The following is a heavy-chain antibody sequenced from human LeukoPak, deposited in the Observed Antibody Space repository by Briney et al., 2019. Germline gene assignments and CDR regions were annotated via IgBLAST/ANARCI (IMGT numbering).Heavy chain of an antibody. D-gene: IGHD6-19*01. Sequence: SGPTLVNPTETLTLTCTVSGFSLSNARMGVSWIRQPPGKALEWLAHIFSNDEKSYSTSLKSRLTISKDTSKSQVVLTMTNMDPVDTATYYCARTRYSSGWYPVRGFDYWGQGTLVTVSS. CDR1: GFSLSNARMG. V-gene: IGHV2-26*01. CDR3: ARTRYSSGWYPVRGFDY. J-gene: IGHJ4*02. CDR2: IFSNDEK.